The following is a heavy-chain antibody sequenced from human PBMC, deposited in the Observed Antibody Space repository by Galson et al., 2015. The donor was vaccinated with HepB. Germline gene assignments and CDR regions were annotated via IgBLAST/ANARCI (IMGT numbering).Heavy chain of an antibody. V-gene: IGHV6-1*01. J-gene: IGHJ6*02. CDR2: TYYRSKWYN. CDR3: ARDEGVGFYYYYGMDV. Sequence: CAISGDSVSSNSAAWNWIRQSSSRGLEWLGRTYYRSKWYNDYAESVKSRMNITPDTSKNQFSLHLNSLTPEDTAVYYCARDEGVGFYYYYGMDVWGQGTTVTVSS. D-gene: IGHD1-26*01. CDR1: GDSVSSNSAA.